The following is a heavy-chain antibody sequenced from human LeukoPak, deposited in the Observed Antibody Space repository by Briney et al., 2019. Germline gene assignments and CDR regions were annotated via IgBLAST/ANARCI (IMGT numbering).Heavy chain of an antibody. CDR3: ARGLYSGWYVY. V-gene: IGHV1-46*01. D-gene: IGHD6-19*01. J-gene: IGHJ4*02. Sequence: ASVKVSCKASGYIFTSYHMHWVRQAPGQGLEWMGIINPNSGSASYAQELQGRVTMTRDTSTSTVYMELSSLRSEDTAVYYCARGLYSGWYVYWGQGTLVTVSS. CDR2: INPNSGSA. CDR1: GYIFTSYH.